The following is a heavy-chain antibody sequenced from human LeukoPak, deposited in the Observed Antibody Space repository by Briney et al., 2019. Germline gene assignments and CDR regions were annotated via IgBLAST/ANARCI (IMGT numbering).Heavy chain of an antibody. J-gene: IGHJ4*02. CDR2: ISYDGSNK. CDR3: AKLDIVVVPAAMPLSTDY. V-gene: IGHV3-30*18. CDR1: GFTFSSYG. D-gene: IGHD2-2*03. Sequence: GRSLRLSCAASGFTFSSYGMHWVRQAPGKGLEWVAVISYDGSNKYYADSVKGRFTISRDNSKNTLYLQMNSLRAEDTAVYYCAKLDIVVVPAAMPLSTDYWGQGTLVTVSS.